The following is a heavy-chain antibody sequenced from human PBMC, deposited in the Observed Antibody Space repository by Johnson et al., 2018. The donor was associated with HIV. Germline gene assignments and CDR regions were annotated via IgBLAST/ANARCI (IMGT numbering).Heavy chain of an antibody. D-gene: IGHD1-14*01. J-gene: IGHJ3*02. CDR3: ATRDPTHRPGVFDI. CDR2: ISSSGSTI. CDR1: GFTFSSYD. V-gene: IGHV3-48*04. Sequence: VQLVESGGGLVQPGGSLRLSCVASGFTFSSYDMHWVRQAPGKGLEWVSYISSSGSTIYYADSVKGRFTISRDNAKNSLYLQMNSLRAEDTAVYYCATRDPTHRPGVFDIWGQGTVVTVSS.